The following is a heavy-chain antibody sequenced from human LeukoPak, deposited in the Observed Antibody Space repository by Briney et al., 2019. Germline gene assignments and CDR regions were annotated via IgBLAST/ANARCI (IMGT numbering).Heavy chain of an antibody. CDR2: INHSGST. D-gene: IGHD3-22*01. CDR1: GGSFSGYY. CDR3: ARIFRITMIVIDY. V-gene: IGHV4-34*01. J-gene: IGHJ4*02. Sequence: PSETLSLTCAVYGGSFSGYYWSWIRQPPGKGLEWIGEINHSGSTNYNPSLKSRVTISVDTSKNQFSLKLSSVTAADTAVYYCARIFRITMIVIDYWGQGTLVTVSS.